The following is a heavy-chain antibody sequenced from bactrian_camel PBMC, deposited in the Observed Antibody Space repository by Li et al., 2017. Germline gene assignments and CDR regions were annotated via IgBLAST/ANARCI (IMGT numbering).Heavy chain of an antibody. Sequence: VQLVESGGGSVQAGGSLRLSCTISGFGSAYPCMAWFRQVPGKEREGVATISRRGDTTSVADSVKGRFTISFDNAKNTLYLQMDSLKPDDTAVYYCAAEGRPKGSLSFYSDYADCVRGRRPTPKGSWGQGTQVTVS. D-gene: IGHD4*01. J-gene: IGHJ6*01. CDR1: GFGSAYPC. CDR3: AAEGRPKGSLSFYSDYADCVRGRRPTPKGS. CDR2: ISRRGDTT. V-gene: IGHV3S31*01.